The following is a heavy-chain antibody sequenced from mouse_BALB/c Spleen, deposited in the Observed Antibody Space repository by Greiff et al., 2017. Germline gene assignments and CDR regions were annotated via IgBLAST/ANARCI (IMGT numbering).Heavy chain of an antibody. CDR1: GFYITDYY. Sequence: VQLQQSGAELVRPGASVKLSCTASGFYITDYYMHWVKQRPEQGLEWIGWIDPENGDTEYAPKFQGKATMTADTSSNTDYLQLSSLTSEDTAVYYCTLGGSFFDYWGQGTTLTVSS. J-gene: IGHJ2*01. V-gene: IGHV14-4*02. CDR3: TLGGSFFDY. D-gene: IGHD1-1*02. CDR2: IDPENGDT.